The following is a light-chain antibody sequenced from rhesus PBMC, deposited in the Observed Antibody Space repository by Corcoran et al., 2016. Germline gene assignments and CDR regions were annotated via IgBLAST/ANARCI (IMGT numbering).Light chain of an antibody. J-gene: IGKJ2*01. Sequence: ETVMMQSPATLSLSPGERATLSCRASQSVGSTLAWYPQKPGQAPRLLIYYTSSRATGIPDRFSGSGSGTEFTLTISSLEPEDVGVYYCQKYNDWPYSFGQGTKVEIK. CDR3: QKYNDWPYS. V-gene: IGKV3-42*02. CDR2: YTS. CDR1: QSVGST.